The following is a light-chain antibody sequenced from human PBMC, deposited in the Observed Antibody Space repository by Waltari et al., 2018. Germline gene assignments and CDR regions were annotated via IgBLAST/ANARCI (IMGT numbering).Light chain of an antibody. Sequence: AGQSSTKKFWAGYQQKPGQDPRLLIYGAYSRAGGIPGRFSCGGSGADFTLTISRLEPEDSAVYYCQQYGSSIMYTFGQGTKLEIK. CDR2: GAY. J-gene: IGKJ2*01. CDR3: QQYGSSIMYT. CDR1: QSSTKKF. V-gene: IGKV3-20*01.